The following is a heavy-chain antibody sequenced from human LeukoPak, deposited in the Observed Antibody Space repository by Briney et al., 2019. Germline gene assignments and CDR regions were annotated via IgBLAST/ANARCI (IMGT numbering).Heavy chain of an antibody. J-gene: IGHJ4*02. CDR3: ATLISGWSLY. D-gene: IGHD6-19*01. Sequence: GGSLRLSCAASGSGFTFNIYWMHWVRQAPGKGLVWVSRINADGSTTSYADSVRGRFTISRDNAKNTLYLQMNSLRAEDTAVYYCATLISGWSLYWGQGALVTVSS. CDR2: INADGSTT. CDR1: GSGFTFNIYW. V-gene: IGHV3-74*01.